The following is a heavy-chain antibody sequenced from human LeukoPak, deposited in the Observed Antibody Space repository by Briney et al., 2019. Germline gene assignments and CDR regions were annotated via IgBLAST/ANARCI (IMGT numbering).Heavy chain of an antibody. D-gene: IGHD3-10*01. V-gene: IGHV3-23*01. CDR2: ISGSGGST. Sequence: PGGSLRLSCAASGFTFSSYAMSWVRQAPGKGLEWVSAISGSGGSTYYADSVKGRFTISRDNSKNTLYLQMNSLRAEDTAVYYCARDPYYGSGNLHDYWGQGTLVTVSS. J-gene: IGHJ4*02. CDR3: ARDPYYGSGNLHDY. CDR1: GFTFSSYA.